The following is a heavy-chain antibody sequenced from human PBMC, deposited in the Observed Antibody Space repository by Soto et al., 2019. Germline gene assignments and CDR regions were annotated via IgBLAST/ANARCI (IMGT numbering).Heavy chain of an antibody. CDR2: ISGSGGST. J-gene: IGHJ6*02. Sequence: PGGSLRLSCAASGFTFSSYAMSWVRQAPGKGLEWVSAISGSGGSTYYADSVKGRFTISRDNSKNTLYLQMNSLRAEDTAVYYCAKRTVVEPYYYYYGMDVWGQGTTVTVSS. D-gene: IGHD2-15*01. CDR1: GFTFSSYA. V-gene: IGHV3-23*01. CDR3: AKRTVVEPYYYYYGMDV.